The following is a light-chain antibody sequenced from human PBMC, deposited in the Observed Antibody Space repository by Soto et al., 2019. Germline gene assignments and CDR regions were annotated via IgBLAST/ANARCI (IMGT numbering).Light chain of an antibody. CDR3: QQLNSYPRT. J-gene: IGKJ2*02. Sequence: IQLTQSPSSLSASVGDRVTITCRASQGISSYLAWYQQKPGKAPKLLIYAASTLQSGVPSRFSGSGSGTDFTLNISSLQPEDFGKYYCQQLNSYPRTFGPGTKLE. CDR1: QGISSY. V-gene: IGKV1-9*01. CDR2: AAS.